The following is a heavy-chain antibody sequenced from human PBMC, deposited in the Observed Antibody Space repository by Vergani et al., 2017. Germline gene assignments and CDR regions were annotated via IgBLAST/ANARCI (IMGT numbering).Heavy chain of an antibody. CDR1: GYSFTSYW. D-gene: IGHD3-9*01. CDR2: IDPSDSYT. J-gene: IGHJ5*02. CDR3: ARTTQTSYDILTGYYVP. V-gene: IGHV5-10-1*01. Sequence: EVQLVQSGAEVKKPGESLRISCKGSGYSFTSYWISWVRQMPGKGLEWMGRIDPSDSYTNYSPSFQGHVTITADKSNSTAYLQWSSLKASDTAMYYCARTTQTSYDILTGYYVPWGQGTLVTVSS.